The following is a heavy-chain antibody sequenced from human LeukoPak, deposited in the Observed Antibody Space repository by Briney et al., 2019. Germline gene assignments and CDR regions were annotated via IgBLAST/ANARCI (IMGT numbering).Heavy chain of an antibody. D-gene: IGHD4-17*01. Sequence: GGSLRLSCAASGFTFSSYGMSWVRQAPGKGLEGVSAISGSGCSTYYADSVKGRFTISRDNSKNTLYLQMNSLRAEDTAVYYCAKARADYGEYARVFDYWGQGTLVTVSS. CDR2: ISGSGCST. J-gene: IGHJ4*02. CDR3: AKARADYGEYARVFDY. CDR1: GFTFSSYG. V-gene: IGHV3-23*01.